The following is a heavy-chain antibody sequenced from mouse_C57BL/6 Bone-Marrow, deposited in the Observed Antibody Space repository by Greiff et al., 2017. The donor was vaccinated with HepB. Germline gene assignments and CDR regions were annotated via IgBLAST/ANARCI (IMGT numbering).Heavy chain of an antibody. CDR3: ARKAGDYDGGGFDY. Sequence: QVQLQQSGPGLVAPSQSLSITCTVSGFSLTSYAISWVRQPPGKGLEWLGVIWTGGGTNYNSALKSRLSISKDNSKSQVFLKMNSLQTDDTARYYCARKAGDYDGGGFDYWGQGTTLTVSS. CDR1: GFSLTSYA. CDR2: IWTGGGT. J-gene: IGHJ2*01. D-gene: IGHD2-4*01. V-gene: IGHV2-9-1*01.